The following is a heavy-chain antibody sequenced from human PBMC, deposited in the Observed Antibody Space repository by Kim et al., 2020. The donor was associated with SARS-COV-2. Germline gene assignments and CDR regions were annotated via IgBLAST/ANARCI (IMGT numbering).Heavy chain of an antibody. D-gene: IGHD3-10*01. CDR3: AKDLLAGVTSKVFDY. Sequence: DSVKGRFTISRDNSKNTLYLQRNSLRAEDTAVHYCAKDLLAGVTSKVFDYWGQGALVTVSS. J-gene: IGHJ4*02. V-gene: IGHV3-30*02.